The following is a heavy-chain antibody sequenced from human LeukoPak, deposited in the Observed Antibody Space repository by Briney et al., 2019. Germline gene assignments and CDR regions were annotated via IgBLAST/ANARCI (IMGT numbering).Heavy chain of an antibody. V-gene: IGHV4-34*01. Sequence: SETLSLTCAVYGGSFSGYYWSWIRQPPGKGLEWIGEINHSGSTNYNPSLKSRVTISVDTSKNQFSLKLSSVTAADTAVYYCARVPLGDYVWGSYRYYFDYWGQGTLVTVSS. CDR1: GGSFSGYY. CDR2: INHSGST. J-gene: IGHJ4*02. D-gene: IGHD3-16*02. CDR3: ARVPLGDYVWGSYRYYFDY.